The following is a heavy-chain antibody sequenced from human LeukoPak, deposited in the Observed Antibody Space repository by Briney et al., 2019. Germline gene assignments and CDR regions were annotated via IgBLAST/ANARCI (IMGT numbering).Heavy chain of an antibody. CDR1: GGSISSYY. V-gene: IGHV4-59*01. D-gene: IGHD5-24*01. CDR3: ARDSEWRWLDFDL. CDR2: IHSSGST. J-gene: IGHJ2*01. Sequence: QVQLQESGPGLVKPPETLSLTCTVSGGSISSYYWSWIRQPPRTGLEWIGYIHSSGSTNYNPSLKSRVTISVDTSKNQFSLKLSSVTAADTAVYYCARDSEWRWLDFDLWGRGTLVTVSS.